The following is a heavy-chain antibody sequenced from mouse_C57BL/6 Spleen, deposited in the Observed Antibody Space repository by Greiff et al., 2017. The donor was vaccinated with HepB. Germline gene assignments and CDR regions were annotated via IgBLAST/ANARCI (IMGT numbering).Heavy chain of an antibody. CDR2: IDPSDSYT. D-gene: IGHD1-1*01. V-gene: IGHV1-50*01. CDR1: GYTFTSYW. J-gene: IGHJ4*01. Sequence: QVQLQQPGAELVKPGASVKLSCKASGYTFTSYWMQWVKQRPGQGLEWIGEIDPSDSYTNYNQKFKGKATLTVDTSSSTAYMQLSSLTSEDSAVYCWARNYGSSLYAMDYWGQGTSVTVSS. CDR3: ARNYGSSLYAMDY.